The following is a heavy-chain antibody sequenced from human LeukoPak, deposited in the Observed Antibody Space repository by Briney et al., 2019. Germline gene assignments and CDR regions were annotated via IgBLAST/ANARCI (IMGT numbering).Heavy chain of an antibody. J-gene: IGHJ4*02. CDR3: ASELRWSHGLDY. D-gene: IGHD4-23*01. CDR1: GFTFSSYA. V-gene: IGHV3-23*01. CDR2: ISGSGGST. Sequence: GSLRPSCAASGFTFSSYAMSWVRQAPGKGLEWVSAISGSGGSTYYADSVKGRFTISRDNAKNSLYLQMNSLRAEDTAVYYCASELRWSHGLDYWGQGTLVTVSS.